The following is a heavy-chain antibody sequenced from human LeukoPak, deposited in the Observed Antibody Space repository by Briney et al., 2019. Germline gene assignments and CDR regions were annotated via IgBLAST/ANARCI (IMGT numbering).Heavy chain of an antibody. Sequence: GGSLRLSCVASGFTFSSYAMSWVRQAPGKGLEWVSAISGSGGSTYYADSVKGRFTISRDNSENTLYLQMDSLRAEDTAIYYCAKYVGSGFRRGDAFDIWGQGTMVTVSS. CDR3: AKYVGSGFRRGDAFDI. CDR2: ISGSGGST. D-gene: IGHD6-19*01. V-gene: IGHV3-23*01. CDR1: GFTFSSYA. J-gene: IGHJ3*02.